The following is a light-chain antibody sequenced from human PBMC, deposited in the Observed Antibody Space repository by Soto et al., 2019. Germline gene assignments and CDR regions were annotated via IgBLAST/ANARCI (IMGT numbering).Light chain of an antibody. CDR1: QSVSSSY. CDR2: GAS. CDR3: QQYGSSGT. Sequence: IVLTQSPSTLPSLPGERAPLSCRASQSVSSSYLAWYQQKPGQAPRLLIYGASNRATGIPDRFSGSGSGTDFTLTISRLEPEDFAVYYCQQYGSSGTFGQGTEVDI. J-gene: IGKJ1*01. V-gene: IGKV3-20*01.